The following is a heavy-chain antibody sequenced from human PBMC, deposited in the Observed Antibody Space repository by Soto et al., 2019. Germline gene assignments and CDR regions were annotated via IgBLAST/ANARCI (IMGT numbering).Heavy chain of an antibody. Sequence: PSETLSLTCTVSGGSISSYYWSWIRQPPGKGLEWIGYIYYTGSTNYNPSLKSRVTISVDTSKNQFSLKLTSVTAADTAVYYCARFVPYSDGTGALDYWGQGSLVTVSS. CDR3: ARFVPYSDGTGALDY. V-gene: IGHV4-59*12. CDR1: GGSISSYY. D-gene: IGHD1-26*01. CDR2: IYYTGST. J-gene: IGHJ4*02.